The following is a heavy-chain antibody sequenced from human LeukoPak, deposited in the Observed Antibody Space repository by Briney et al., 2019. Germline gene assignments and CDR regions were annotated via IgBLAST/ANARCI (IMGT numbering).Heavy chain of an antibody. CDR3: ARVGVDSGSYYFDY. J-gene: IGHJ4*02. D-gene: IGHD1-26*01. CDR1: GFTFSSYA. Sequence: GRSLRLSCAASGFTFSSYAMHWVRQAPGKGLEWVAVISYDGSNKYYADSVKGRFTISRDNSKNTLYLQMNSLRAEDTAVYYCARVGVDSGSYYFDYWGQGTLVTVSS. CDR2: ISYDGSNK. V-gene: IGHV3-30-3*01.